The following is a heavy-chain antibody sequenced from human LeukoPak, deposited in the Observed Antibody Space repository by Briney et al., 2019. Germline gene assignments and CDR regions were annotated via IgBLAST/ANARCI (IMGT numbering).Heavy chain of an antibody. CDR2: IYSGGST. D-gene: IGHD3-22*01. V-gene: IGHV3-53*01. J-gene: IGHJ4*02. Sequence: GGTLRLSCAASGFTVSSNYMSWVRQAPGKGLEWVSVIYSGGSTYYADSVKGRFTISRDNSKNTLYLQMNSLRAEDTAVYYCARASYYARDYSDYCGQGTLVTVSS. CDR1: GFTVSSNY. CDR3: ARASYYARDYSDY.